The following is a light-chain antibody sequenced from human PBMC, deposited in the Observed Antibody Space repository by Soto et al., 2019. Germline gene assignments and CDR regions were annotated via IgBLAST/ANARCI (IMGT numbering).Light chain of an antibody. J-gene: IGKJ1*01. CDR1: QSVSNNY. V-gene: IGKV3-20*01. CDR2: GAS. Sequence: EIVLTQSPGTLSLSPGERATLSCRASQSVSNNYLAWYQQKPGQAPRLVIYGASSRGTGIPDRFSAIGSGTDFTLTISRLEPEDFAVYYCQQYISSPLTFGQGTKVDI. CDR3: QQYISSPLT.